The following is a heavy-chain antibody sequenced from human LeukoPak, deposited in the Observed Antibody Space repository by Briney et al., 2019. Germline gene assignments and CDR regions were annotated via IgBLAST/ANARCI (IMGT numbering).Heavy chain of an antibody. Sequence: SGTLSLTCAVYGGSFSGYYWSWIRQPPGKGLEWIGEINHSGSTNYNPSLKSRVTISVDTSKNQFSLKLSSVTAADTAVYYCARDSAAGTWFDPWGQGTLVTVSS. CDR3: ARDSAAGTWFDP. J-gene: IGHJ5*02. V-gene: IGHV4-34*01. CDR1: GGSFSGYY. D-gene: IGHD6-13*01. CDR2: INHSGST.